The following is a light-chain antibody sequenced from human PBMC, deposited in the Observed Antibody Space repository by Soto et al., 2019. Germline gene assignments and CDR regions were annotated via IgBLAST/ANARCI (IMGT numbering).Light chain of an antibody. CDR1: SSNIGTNT. Sequence: QSVLTQPPSASGTPGQRVTISCSGSSSNIGTNTVNWYQQFPGTAPELLIYSNDQRPSGVPDRFSGSKSGTSASLAIGGLQSDDEADYYCAVWDGSLNGWVFGGGTKVTAL. CDR3: AVWDGSLNGWV. J-gene: IGLJ3*02. V-gene: IGLV1-44*01. CDR2: SND.